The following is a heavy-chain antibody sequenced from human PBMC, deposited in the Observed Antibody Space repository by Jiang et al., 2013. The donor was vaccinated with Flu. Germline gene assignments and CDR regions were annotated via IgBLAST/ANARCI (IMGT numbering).Heavy chain of an antibody. J-gene: IGHJ4*02. CDR3: ARAERYYDSLSPAGY. CDR1: GYTFTSYG. CDR2: ISAYNGNT. D-gene: IGHD3-22*01. V-gene: IGHV1-18*01. Sequence: SGAEVKKPGSSVKVSCKASGYTFTSYGISWVRQAPGQGLEWMGWISAYNGNTNYAQKLQGRVTMTTDTSTSTAYMELRSLRSDDTAVYYCARAERYYDSLSPAGYWGQGNPGHRLL.